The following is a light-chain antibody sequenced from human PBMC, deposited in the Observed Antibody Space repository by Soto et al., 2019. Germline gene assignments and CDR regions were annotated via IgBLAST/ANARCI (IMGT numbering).Light chain of an antibody. J-gene: IGKJ5*01. V-gene: IGKV1-33*01. Sequence: DIQMTQSPPSLFASVGDRVTITSQAHQDINLYLNWYQQKPGKAPNLLIYDASNLEIGFPSRFSGSGSGTHFTFTISSLQTEDIGTYYCQQYDILPITFGRGTRLEVK. CDR1: QDINLY. CDR3: QQYDILPIT. CDR2: DAS.